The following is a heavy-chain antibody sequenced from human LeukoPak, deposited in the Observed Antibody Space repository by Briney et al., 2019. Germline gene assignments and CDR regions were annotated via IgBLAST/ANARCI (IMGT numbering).Heavy chain of an antibody. CDR1: GFTFSSYW. V-gene: IGHV3-74*01. CDR2: INSDGSST. D-gene: IGHD6-19*01. J-gene: IGHJ1*01. CDR3: ATDPTVAGTSEYFQH. Sequence: GGSLRLSCAASGFTFSSYWMHWVRQAPGKGLVWVSRINSDGSSTSYADSVKGRFTISRDNAKNTLYLEMNSLRAEDTAVYYCATDPTVAGTSEYFQHWGQGTLVTVSS.